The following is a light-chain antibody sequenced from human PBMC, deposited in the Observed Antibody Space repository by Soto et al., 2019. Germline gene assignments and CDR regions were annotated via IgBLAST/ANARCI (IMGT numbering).Light chain of an antibody. CDR1: QTVSRS. Sequence: EVVLTQSPATLSVSPGERATLSCRASQTVSRSLAWYQQKPGQAPRLLIYGASMRATGVPDRFSGSGSGTDFTLTISSLQSEDFAVYYCQQYIDWPPYTFGLGTKVEIK. V-gene: IGKV3-15*01. CDR2: GAS. J-gene: IGKJ2*01. CDR3: QQYIDWPPYT.